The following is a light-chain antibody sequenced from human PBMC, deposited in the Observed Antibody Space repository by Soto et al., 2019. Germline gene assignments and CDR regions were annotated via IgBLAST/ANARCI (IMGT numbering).Light chain of an antibody. CDR3: LQHNTFPWT. CDR1: QSISSW. J-gene: IGKJ1*01. V-gene: IGKV1-5*01. CDR2: AAS. Sequence: DIQMTQSPSTLSASVGDRVTITCRASQSISSWLAWYQQKPGKAPKLLIYAASTLQSGVPSRFSGSGSGTDFTLTISCLQSEDFATYYCLQHNTFPWTFGQGTKVDI.